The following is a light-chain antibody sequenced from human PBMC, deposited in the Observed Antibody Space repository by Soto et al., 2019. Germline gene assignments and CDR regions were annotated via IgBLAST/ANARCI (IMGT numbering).Light chain of an antibody. CDR3: QQYNSYSRT. J-gene: IGKJ1*01. CDR1: QSISTW. CDR2: KAS. V-gene: IGKV1-5*03. Sequence: DIQMTQSPSTLSASVGDRVTITCRASQSISTWLAWYQQKPGKAPKLLIYKASSLESGVPSRFSGSGSGAEFTLTISSVQPDDFATYCCQQYNSYSRTFGQETKVEIK.